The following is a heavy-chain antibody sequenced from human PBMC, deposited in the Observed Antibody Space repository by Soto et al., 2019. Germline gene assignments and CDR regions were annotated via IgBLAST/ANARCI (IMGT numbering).Heavy chain of an antibody. CDR1: GFSFSSYW. CDR2: INTDGSST. V-gene: IGHV3-74*01. CDR3: ARSPGGYYTG. J-gene: IGHJ3*01. D-gene: IGHD2-8*02. Sequence: EVQLVESGGGLVQPGGSLRLSCADSGFSFSSYWMHWLRQGPEKGLVWVSRINTDGSSTNYADSVKGRFTISRDNAKSTLYLQMNSLRAEDTAMYYCARSPGGYYTGWGQGTVVTVSS.